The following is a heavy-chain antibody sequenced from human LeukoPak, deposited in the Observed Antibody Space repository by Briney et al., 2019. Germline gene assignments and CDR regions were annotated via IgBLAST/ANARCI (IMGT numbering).Heavy chain of an antibody. CDR1: GGSITNYF. D-gene: IGHD2-15*01. V-gene: IGHV4-59*01. Sequence: SETLSLTCTVSGGSITNYFWSWIRQPPGKGLEWIGFIYYNGSTNYNPSLKSRLTISVDTSKSQFSLKLNSVTAADTAVYYCARVPVEYYFDYWGQGTLVTVSS. J-gene: IGHJ4*02. CDR3: ARVPVEYYFDY. CDR2: IYYNGST.